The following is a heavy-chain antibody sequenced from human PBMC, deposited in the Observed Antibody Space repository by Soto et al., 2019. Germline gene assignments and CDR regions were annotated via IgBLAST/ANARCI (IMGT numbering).Heavy chain of an antibody. CDR3: ARGVLA. Sequence: SWSWIRQPPGKGLEWIGFISPSGXXXYNPSLKSRVTIPVDRXNXQXSXELSSVTAADTAVYYCARGVLAWGPGTLVTVSS. D-gene: IGHD2-8*01. CDR1: S. J-gene: IGHJ5*02. CDR2: ISPSGXX. V-gene: IGHV4-30-2*01.